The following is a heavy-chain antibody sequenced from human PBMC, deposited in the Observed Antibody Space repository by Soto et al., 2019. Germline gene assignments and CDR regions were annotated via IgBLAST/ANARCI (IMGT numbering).Heavy chain of an antibody. V-gene: IGHV1-3*01. CDR2: INAGNGNT. CDR3: GRSIVVVNALDY. J-gene: IGHJ4*02. Sequence: GASVKVSCKASGYTFTSYAMHWVRQAPGQRLEWMGWINAGNGNTKYSQKFQGRVTITRDTSASTAYMELSSLRSEDTAVYYCGRSIVVVNALDYWGQGTLVTVSS. CDR1: GYTFTSYA. D-gene: IGHD2-21*01.